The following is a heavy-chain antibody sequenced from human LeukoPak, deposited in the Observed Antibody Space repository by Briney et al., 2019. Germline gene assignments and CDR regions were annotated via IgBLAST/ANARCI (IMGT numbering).Heavy chain of an antibody. CDR3: ARGKQQLVRDAFDI. J-gene: IGHJ3*02. CDR2: ITPILGIA. V-gene: IGHV1-69*04. D-gene: IGHD6-13*01. CDR1: GGTFSSYA. Sequence: SVKVSCKASGGTFSSYAISWVRQAPGQGLEWMGRITPILGIANYAQKFQGRVTITADKSTSTAYMELSSLRSEDTAVYYCARGKQQLVRDAFDIWGQGTMVTVSS.